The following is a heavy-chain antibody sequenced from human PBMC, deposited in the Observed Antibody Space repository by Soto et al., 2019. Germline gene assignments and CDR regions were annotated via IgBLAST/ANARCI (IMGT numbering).Heavy chain of an antibody. CDR3: AREYGMDV. Sequence: QVQLVQSGAEVKKPGASVNVSCKASGYSFHTYAISWVRQAPGQGLECVGWISGYNGNTNYAQKFQGRVTLTTDTSTKTAFMELRSLTGDDTAVYYCAREYGMDVWGQGTTVTVSS. J-gene: IGHJ6*02. V-gene: IGHV1-18*01. CDR2: ISGYNGNT. CDR1: GYSFHTYA.